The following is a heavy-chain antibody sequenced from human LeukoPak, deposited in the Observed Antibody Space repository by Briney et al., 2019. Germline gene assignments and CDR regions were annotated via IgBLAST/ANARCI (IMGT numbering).Heavy chain of an antibody. CDR2: ISYDGTKR. CDR1: GFTFSTYG. D-gene: IGHD1-26*01. Sequence: PGGSLRLSCAASGFTFSTYGIHWVRQAPGKVLEWLAVISYDGTKRYYADSVKGRFTISRDNSKNTVYLQMTSLKTEDTAVYYCAKGGTYGGGADYWGQGTLVTVSS. J-gene: IGHJ4*02. V-gene: IGHV3-30*18. CDR3: AKGGTYGGGADY.